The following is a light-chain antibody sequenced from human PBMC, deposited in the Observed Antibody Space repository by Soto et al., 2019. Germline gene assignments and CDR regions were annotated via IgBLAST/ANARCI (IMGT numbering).Light chain of an antibody. V-gene: IGKV1-39*01. CDR2: GAS. Sequence: EILMTQSAASLSVSLGERATLSCRASQSISSNLNWYQQKPGKAPRVLIYGASTLDSGVPARFSGSGSGTEFTLSISSLQPEDFATYYCQQSYSGPLTFGGGTKVDIK. J-gene: IGKJ4*01. CDR3: QQSYSGPLT. CDR1: QSISSN.